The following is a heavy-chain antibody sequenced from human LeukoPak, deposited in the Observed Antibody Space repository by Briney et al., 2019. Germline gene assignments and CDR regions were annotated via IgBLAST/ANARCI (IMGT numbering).Heavy chain of an antibody. J-gene: IGHJ6*03. CDR1: GGSISSYY. D-gene: IGHD4-17*01. CDR3: ARDIATVTTYYYYMDV. V-gene: IGHV4-59*01. Sequence: SETQSLTCTVSGGSISSYYWSWIRQPPGEGLEWIGYIYYSGSTNYNPSLKSRVTISVDTSKNQFSLKLSSVTAADTAVYYCARDIATVTTYYYYMDVWGKGTTVTVSS. CDR2: IYYSGST.